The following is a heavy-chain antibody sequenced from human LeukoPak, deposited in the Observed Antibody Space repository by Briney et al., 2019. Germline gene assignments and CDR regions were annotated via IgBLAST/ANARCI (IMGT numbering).Heavy chain of an antibody. CDR2: INPSGDYI. CDR1: RFTFSSYA. V-gene: IGHV3-23*01. Sequence: GGSLRLSCAASRFTFSSYAMTWVRQAPGKGLEWVSSINPSGDYIYYADSVKGRFTFSRDNSMNTLYLQMNSLGAEDTAIYYCARQSVVRTTAAAGAFDIWGQGTMVTVSS. D-gene: IGHD2-2*01. CDR3: ARQSVVRTTAAAGAFDI. J-gene: IGHJ3*02.